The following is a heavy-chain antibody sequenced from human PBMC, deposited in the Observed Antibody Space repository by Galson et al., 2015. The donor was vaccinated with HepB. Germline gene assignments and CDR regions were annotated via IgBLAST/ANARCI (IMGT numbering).Heavy chain of an antibody. J-gene: IGHJ3*02. D-gene: IGHD2-15*01. CDR3: ARVSGGPDAFDI. V-gene: IGHV1-69*13. CDR1: GGTFSSYA. Sequence: SVKVSCKASGGTFSSYAISWVRQAPGQGLEWMGGIIPIFGTANYAQKFQGRVTITADESTSTAYMELSSLRSEDTAVYYCARVSGGPDAFDIWGQGTMVTVSS. CDR2: IIPIFGTA.